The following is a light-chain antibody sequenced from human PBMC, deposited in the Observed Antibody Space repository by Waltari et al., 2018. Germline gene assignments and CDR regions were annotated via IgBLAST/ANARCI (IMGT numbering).Light chain of an antibody. J-gene: IGKJ4*01. CDR1: QRVLSNNQNY. V-gene: IGKV4-1*01. CDR2: WAS. CDR3: QQHHSAPLT. Sequence: DFVMTQSPDSLGVSLGDRATINCRSSQRVLSNNQNYLAWYQQKPGQPPKLLIYWASTRASGVPDRFGGSGSGTDFTLTISSLQAEDVAVYYCQQHHSAPLTFGGGAKVEI.